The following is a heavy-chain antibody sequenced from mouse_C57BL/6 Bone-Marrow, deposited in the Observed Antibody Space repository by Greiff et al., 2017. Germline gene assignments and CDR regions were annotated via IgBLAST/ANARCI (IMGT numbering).Heavy chain of an antibody. CDR2: ISYDGSN. V-gene: IGHV3-6*01. J-gene: IGHJ1*03. Sequence: EVQLQESGPGLVKPSQSLSLTCSVTGYSITSGYYWNWIRQFPGNKLEWMGYISYDGSNNYNPSLKNRISITRDTSKNQFFLKLNSLTTEDTATYYCARGGLWYFDVWGTGTTVTVSS. D-gene: IGHD1-1*02. CDR1: GYSITSGYY. CDR3: ARGGLWYFDV.